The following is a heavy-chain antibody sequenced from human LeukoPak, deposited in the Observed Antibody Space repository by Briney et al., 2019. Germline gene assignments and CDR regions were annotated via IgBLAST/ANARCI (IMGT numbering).Heavy chain of an antibody. D-gene: IGHD6-13*01. CDR3: ARFGHVWYSSSWRGPTYMDV. V-gene: IGHV1-8*03. J-gene: IGHJ6*03. CDR1: GYTFTSYD. CDR2: MNTNSGNT. Sequence: GASVKVSCKASGYTFTSYDINWVRQATGQGLEWMGWMNTNSGNTGYAQKFQGRVTITRNTSISTAYMELSSLRSEDTAVYYCARFGHVWYSSSWRGPTYMDVWGKGTTVTVSS.